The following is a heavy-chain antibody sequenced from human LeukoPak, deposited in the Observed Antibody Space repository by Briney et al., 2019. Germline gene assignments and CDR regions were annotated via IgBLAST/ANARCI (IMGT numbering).Heavy chain of an antibody. V-gene: IGHV3-23*01. CDR1: GFTFSSYA. D-gene: IGHD3-22*01. J-gene: IGHJ4*02. CDR2: ISGSGGST. Sequence: GGSLRLSCAASGFTFSSYAMSWVRQAPGKGLEWVSAISGSGGSTYYADSVKGRCTISRDNSKITLYLQMNSLRAEDTAVYYCAKDQTEYYDSSGYYNYWGQGTLVTVSS. CDR3: AKDQTEYYDSSGYYNY.